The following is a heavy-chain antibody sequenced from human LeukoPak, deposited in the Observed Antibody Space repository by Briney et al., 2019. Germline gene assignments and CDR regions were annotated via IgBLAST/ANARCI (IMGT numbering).Heavy chain of an antibody. J-gene: IGHJ6*02. V-gene: IGHV3-30-3*01. CDR1: GFTFRSYS. CDR3: ARKRGGIYDSRALDL. CDR2: ISYDGSNV. D-gene: IGHD3-22*01. Sequence: GSLRLSCAASGFTFRSYSMHWVRQARGKGLEWATTISYDGSNVYYADSAKGRFTISRDNSKNTVYLEMSGLRVEDTAVLHCARKRGGIYDSRALDLWGQGTTVIVSS.